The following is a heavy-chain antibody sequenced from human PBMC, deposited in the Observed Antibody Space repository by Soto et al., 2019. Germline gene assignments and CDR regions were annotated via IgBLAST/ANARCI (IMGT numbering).Heavy chain of an antibody. CDR3: ARDAPLDV. Sequence: SETLSLTCTVSGGSISSYYWSWIRQPPGKGLEWIGYIYYSGSTNYNPSLKSRVTISVDTSKNQFSLKLSSVTAADTAVYYCARDAPLDVWGKGTTVTVSS. J-gene: IGHJ6*04. CDR1: GGSISSYY. CDR2: IYYSGST. V-gene: IGHV4-59*01.